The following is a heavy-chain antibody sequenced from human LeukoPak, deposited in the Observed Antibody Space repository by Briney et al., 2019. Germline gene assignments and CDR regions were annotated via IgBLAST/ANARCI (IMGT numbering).Heavy chain of an antibody. CDR3: ASCGYDTLTGPYGMDV. CDR2: INHSGST. D-gene: IGHD3-9*01. Sequence: SETLSLTCAVYGGSFSGYYWSWIRQPPGKGLEWIGEINHSGSTNYNPSLKSRVTISVDTSKNQFSLKLSSVTAADTAVYYCASCGYDTLTGPYGMDVWGQGTTVTVSS. V-gene: IGHV4-34*01. J-gene: IGHJ6*02. CDR1: GGSFSGYY.